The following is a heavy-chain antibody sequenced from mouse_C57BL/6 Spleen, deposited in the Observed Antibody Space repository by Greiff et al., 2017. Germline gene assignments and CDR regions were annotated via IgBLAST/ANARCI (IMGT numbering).Heavy chain of an antibody. CDR3: AREDRDY. J-gene: IGHJ4*01. CDR2: INPSRGYT. V-gene: IGHV1-7*01. Sequence: VQLQQSGAELAKPGASVKLSCKASGYTFTSYWMHWVKQRPRKGLEWIGYINPSRGYTKYNQKFKDKATLTADKSSSTAYSKLSTQTSEDSSVYYCAREDRDYWGQGTSVTVSS. D-gene: IGHD3-3*01. CDR1: GYTFTSYW.